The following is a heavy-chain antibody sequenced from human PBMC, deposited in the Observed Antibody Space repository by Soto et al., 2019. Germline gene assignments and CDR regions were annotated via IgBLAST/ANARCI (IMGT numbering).Heavy chain of an antibody. CDR2: IFPGDSDT. CDR3: ARRGLPYGGSGYYDAMDV. CDR1: GFSLNTSW. Sequence: LGESLKISCEGFGFSLNTSWIAWVRQKPGKGLEWMGAIFPGDSDTRYSPSFQCQVNISADISISTAYRHWNSLKVSNTAIYYCARRGLPYGGSGYYDAMDVWGRGTTVTV. J-gene: IGHJ6*02. D-gene: IGHD3-16*01. V-gene: IGHV5-51*01.